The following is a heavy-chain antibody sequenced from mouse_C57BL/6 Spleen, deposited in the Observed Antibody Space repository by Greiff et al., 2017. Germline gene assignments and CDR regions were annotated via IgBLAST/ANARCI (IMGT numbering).Heavy chain of an antibody. Sequence: QVQLKESGPELVKPGASVKLSCKASGYTFTSYDIHWVKQRPGQGLEWIGWIYPRDGSTKYNEKFKGKATLTVDTSSSTAYMELHSLTSEDAAVYFCARGSSRGYFDYWGQGTTLTVSS. J-gene: IGHJ2*01. CDR3: ARGSSRGYFDY. V-gene: IGHV1-85*01. CDR2: IYPRDGST. CDR1: GYTFTSYD.